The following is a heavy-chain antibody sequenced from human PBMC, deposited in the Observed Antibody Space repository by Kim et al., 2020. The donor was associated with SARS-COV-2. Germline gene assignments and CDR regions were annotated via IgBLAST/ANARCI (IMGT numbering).Heavy chain of an antibody. Sequence: SRQFQARAPITRDTSAAPAYMELSSLRSEDTAVYYCAREGMVRGVTLFDYWGQGTLVTVSS. J-gene: IGHJ4*02. D-gene: IGHD3-10*01. V-gene: IGHV1-3*01. CDR3: AREGMVRGVTLFDY.